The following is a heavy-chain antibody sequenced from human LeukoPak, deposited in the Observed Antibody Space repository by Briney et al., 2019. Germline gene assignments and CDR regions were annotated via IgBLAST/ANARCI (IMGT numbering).Heavy chain of an antibody. CDR2: INHSGST. CDR1: GGSFSGYY. D-gene: IGHD4-17*01. V-gene: IGHV4-34*01. Sequence: SETLSLTCAVYGGSFSGYYWSWIRQPPGKGLEWIGEINHSGSTNYNPSLKSRVTISVDTSKNQFSLKLSSVTAADTAVYYCAREDYGDVWGYWGQGTLVTVSS. J-gene: IGHJ4*02. CDR3: AREDYGDVWGY.